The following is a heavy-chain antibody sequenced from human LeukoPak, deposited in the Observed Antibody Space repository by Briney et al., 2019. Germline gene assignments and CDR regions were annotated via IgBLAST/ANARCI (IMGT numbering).Heavy chain of an antibody. CDR1: GFTFSSYS. J-gene: IGHJ4*02. D-gene: IGHD3-3*01. CDR3: ARKYDFWSGYYTRSSKGGDFDY. V-gene: IGHV3-21*01. CDR2: ISSSSSYI. Sequence: TGGSLRLSCAASGFTFSSYSMNWVRQAPGRGLEWVSSISSSSSYIYYADSVKGRFTISRDNAKNSLYLQMSSLRAEDTAVYYCARKYDFWSGYYTRSSKGGDFDYWGQGTLVTVSS.